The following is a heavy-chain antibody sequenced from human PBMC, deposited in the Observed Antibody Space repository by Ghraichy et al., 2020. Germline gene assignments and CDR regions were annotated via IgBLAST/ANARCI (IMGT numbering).Heavy chain of an antibody. CDR1: GVSINSGDYF. D-gene: IGHD2-2*01. V-gene: IGHV4-30-4*01. J-gene: IGHJ6*02. CDR2: IYYGVTS. CDR3: ARLCSTSCHSSSGVDV. Sequence: SETLSLTCTVSGVSINSGDYFWSWIRQPPGKGLEWIGYIYYGVTSSFVPSLKDRVTASIDASKNQFSLNLTSATAADTAVYYCARLCSTSCHSSSGVDVWGPGTMVTVSS.